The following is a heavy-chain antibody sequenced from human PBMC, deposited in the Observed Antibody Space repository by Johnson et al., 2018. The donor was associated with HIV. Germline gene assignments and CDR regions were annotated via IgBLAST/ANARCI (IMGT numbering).Heavy chain of an antibody. V-gene: IGHV3-11*01. D-gene: IGHD3-22*01. CDR3: TTDRGYYDSSGYSRAFDI. Sequence: QVQLVESGGGLVKPGGSLRLSCAASGFTFSDYYMSWIRQAPGKGLEWVSYISSSGSTIYYADSVNGRFTISRDNAKNSLYLQMNSLKTEDTAVYYCTTDRGYYDSSGYSRAFDIWGQGTMVTVSS. CDR1: GFTFSDYY. J-gene: IGHJ3*02. CDR2: ISSSGSTI.